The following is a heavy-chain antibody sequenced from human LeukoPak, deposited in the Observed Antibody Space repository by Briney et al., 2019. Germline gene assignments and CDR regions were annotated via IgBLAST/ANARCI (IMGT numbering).Heavy chain of an antibody. D-gene: IGHD3-10*01. Sequence: GASVEVSCKASGYTLTSHDINWVRQAPGQGLEWMGWISPNSGKTGFAQKFQGRVTLTRNTSISTAYMELSRLRSEDTAVYYCARIGGDFFYYYMDVWGKGTTVTVSS. CDR1: GYTLTSHD. CDR2: ISPNSGKT. V-gene: IGHV1-8*01. J-gene: IGHJ6*03. CDR3: ARIGGDFFYYYMDV.